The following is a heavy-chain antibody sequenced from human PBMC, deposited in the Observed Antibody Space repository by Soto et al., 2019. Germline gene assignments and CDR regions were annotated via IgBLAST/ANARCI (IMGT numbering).Heavy chain of an antibody. V-gene: IGHV1-18*01. CDR1: GYIFTNYT. CDR3: ARDVLRFLEWENDDFHI. D-gene: IGHD3-3*01. Sequence: GASVKVSCKASGYIFTNYTISWVRQAPGQGLEWMGWISAYKGYTNYAEKFQGRVTMTTDTSTSTAYMELRSLRSDDTAVYYCARDVLRFLEWENDDFHIWGQGTMVTVSS. CDR2: ISAYKGYT. J-gene: IGHJ3*02.